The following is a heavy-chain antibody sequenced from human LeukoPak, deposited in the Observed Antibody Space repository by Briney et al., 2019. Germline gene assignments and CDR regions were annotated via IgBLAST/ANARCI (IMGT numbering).Heavy chain of an antibody. CDR3: SKLAVASADS. CDR2: ISPNGGTK. D-gene: IGHD6-19*01. V-gene: IGHV3-48*03. CDR1: GFSFSDYE. Sequence: GGSLRLSCAASGFSFSDYEMNWVRQSPAKGLEWVSNISPNGGTKYYAGSVKGRFAISRDNAKNSLYLQMNSLRAEDTGVYFCSKLAVASADSWGQGTLVTVSS. J-gene: IGHJ4*02.